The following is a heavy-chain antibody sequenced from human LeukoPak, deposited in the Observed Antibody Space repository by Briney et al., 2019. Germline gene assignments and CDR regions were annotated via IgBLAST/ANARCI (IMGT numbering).Heavy chain of an antibody. D-gene: IGHD6-19*01. V-gene: IGHV3-11*01. CDR3: AREQWPGRDAFGI. J-gene: IGHJ3*02. Sequence: KSGVSLRLSCAASGFTFSDYYMSWIRQAPGKGLEWVSYISSSGSTIYYADSVKGRFTISRDNAKNSLYLQMNSLRAEDTAVYYCAREQWPGRDAFGIWGQGTMVTVSS. CDR1: GFTFSDYY. CDR2: ISSSGSTI.